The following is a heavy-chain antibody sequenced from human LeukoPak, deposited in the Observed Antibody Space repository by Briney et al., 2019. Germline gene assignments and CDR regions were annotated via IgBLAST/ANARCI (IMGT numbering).Heavy chain of an antibody. J-gene: IGHJ4*02. D-gene: IGHD2-2*01. V-gene: IGHV3-30*18. CDR1: GFTFSSYG. CDR3: AKDGGSSSTYASY. Sequence: GGSLRLSCAASGFTFSSYGMHWVRQAPGKGLEWVAVISYSGSKKYYADSVKGRFTISGDNSKNTLYLQMNSLRAEDTAVYNCAKDGGSSSTYASYWGQGTLVTVSS. CDR2: ISYSGSKK.